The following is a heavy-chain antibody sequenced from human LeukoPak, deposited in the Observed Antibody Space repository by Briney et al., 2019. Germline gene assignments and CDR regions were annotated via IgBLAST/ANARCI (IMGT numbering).Heavy chain of an antibody. J-gene: IGHJ5*02. D-gene: IGHD3-10*01. CDR1: GGSISSYY. V-gene: IGHV4-59*08. CDR2: IYYTGST. CDR3: ARQGDRRMTMVRGLEKNWFDA. Sequence: SETLSLTCTVSGGSISSYYWSWIRQPPGKGLEWIGYIYYTGSTTYNPSLKDRVTISLDTSKNQFSLKLSSVTDAATAVYYCARQGDRRMTMVRGLEKNWFDAWGQGTLVTVSS.